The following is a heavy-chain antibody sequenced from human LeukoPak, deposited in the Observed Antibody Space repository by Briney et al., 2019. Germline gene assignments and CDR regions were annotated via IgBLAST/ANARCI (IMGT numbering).Heavy chain of an antibody. CDR1: GGSISSSSYY. CDR2: IYYSGST. D-gene: IGHD3-22*01. Sequence: SETLSLTCTVSGGSISSSSYYWGWIRQPPGKGLEWIGSIYYSGSTYYNPSLKSRVTISVDTSKNQFSLKLSSVTAADTAVYYCARVSGVVIVDYWGQGTLVTVSS. CDR3: ARVSGVVIVDY. J-gene: IGHJ4*02. V-gene: IGHV4-39*07.